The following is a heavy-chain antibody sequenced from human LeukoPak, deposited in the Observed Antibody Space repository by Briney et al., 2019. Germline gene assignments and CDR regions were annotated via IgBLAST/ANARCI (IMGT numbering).Heavy chain of an antibody. J-gene: IGHJ4*02. Sequence: SETLSLTCAVYGGSFSGYYWSWNRQPPGKGLEWIGEINHSGSTNYNPSLKSRVTISVDTSKNQFSLKLSSVTAADTAVYYCARGIIFRYVVLMVYYYFDYWGQGTLVTVSS. CDR3: ARGIIFRYVVLMVYYYFDY. CDR2: INHSGST. CDR1: GGSFSGYY. D-gene: IGHD2-8*01. V-gene: IGHV4-34*01.